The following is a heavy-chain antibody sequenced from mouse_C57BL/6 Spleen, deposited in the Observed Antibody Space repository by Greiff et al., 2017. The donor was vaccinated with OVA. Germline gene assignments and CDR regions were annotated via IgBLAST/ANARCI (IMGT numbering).Heavy chain of an antibody. V-gene: IGHV5-16*01. J-gene: IGHJ2*01. CDR1: GFTFSDYY. CDR2: INYDGSSS. Sequence: EVKVVESEGGLVQPGSSMKLSCTASGFTFSDYYMAWVRQVPEKGLEWVANINYDGSSSYYLDSLKSRFIISRDKAKNILYLQMSSLKSEDTATYYCERDGGNYFDYWGQGTTLTVSS. CDR3: ERDGGNYFDY.